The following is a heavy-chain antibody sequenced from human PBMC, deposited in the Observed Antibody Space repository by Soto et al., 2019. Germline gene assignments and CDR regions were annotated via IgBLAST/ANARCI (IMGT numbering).Heavy chain of an antibody. D-gene: IGHD3-9*01. Sequence: SETLSLTCTVSGFSISSSSYYWVWIRQPPGKGLEWIGSIYYSGSTYYNPSLKSRVTISVDTSKNQFSLKLSSVTAADTAVYYCAVSGYYPYYFDYWGQGTLVTVSS. CDR2: IYYSGST. CDR1: GFSISSSSYY. J-gene: IGHJ4*02. CDR3: AVSGYYPYYFDY. V-gene: IGHV4-39*07.